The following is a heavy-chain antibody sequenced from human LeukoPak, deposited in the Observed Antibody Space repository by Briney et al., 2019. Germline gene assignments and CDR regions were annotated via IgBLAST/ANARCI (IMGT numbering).Heavy chain of an antibody. V-gene: IGHV3-74*01. CDR3: ARGDLDY. Sequence: GGSLRLSCAASGFAFSRYWMHWVRQVPGKGLVWVSRIEYDGRTINYADSVKGRFTISRDNLKNILYLQMNSLRAEDTAVYYCARGDLDYWGQGTLVTVSS. CDR2: IEYDGRTI. J-gene: IGHJ4*02. CDR1: GFAFSRYW.